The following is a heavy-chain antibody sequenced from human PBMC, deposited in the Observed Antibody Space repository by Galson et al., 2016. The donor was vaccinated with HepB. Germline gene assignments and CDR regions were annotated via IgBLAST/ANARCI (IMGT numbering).Heavy chain of an antibody. Sequence: SVKVSCKASGYNFISFHLHWVRQAPGQGLEWVGIINPEGGSTIHAQKFQGRVTMTRDTSTITVYLELSSLRSEDTAVYYCARASLWFGELFSDGMDVWGQGTTVTVSS. J-gene: IGHJ6*02. D-gene: IGHD3-10*01. CDR1: GYNFISFH. CDR3: ARASLWFGELFSDGMDV. V-gene: IGHV1-46*01. CDR2: INPEGGST.